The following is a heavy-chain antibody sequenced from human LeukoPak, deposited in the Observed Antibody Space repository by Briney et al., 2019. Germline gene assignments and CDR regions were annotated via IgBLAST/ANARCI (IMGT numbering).Heavy chain of an antibody. V-gene: IGHV1-8*01. CDR2: MNPNSGNT. J-gene: IGHJ4*02. D-gene: IGHD3-22*01. CDR1: GYTFTSYD. CDR3: ATVYYDSSGYFDY. Sequence: ASVKVSCKASGYTFTSYDINWVRQATGQGLEWMGWMNPNSGNTGYAQKFQGRVTMTEDTSTDTAYMELSSLRSEDTAVYYCATVYYDSSGYFDYWGQGTLVTVSS.